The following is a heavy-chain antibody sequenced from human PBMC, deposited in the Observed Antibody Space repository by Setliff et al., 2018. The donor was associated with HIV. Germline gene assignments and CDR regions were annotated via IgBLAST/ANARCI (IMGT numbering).Heavy chain of an antibody. Sequence: ASVKVSCKASGYNFTIFGITWVRQAPGQGLEWMGWISAYNGNTNYAQKLQGRITLTIDTVTTTAYMDLRSLRSDDTAVYYCARAVVRGVIPTNWGQGTLVTVSS. V-gene: IGHV1-18*01. CDR3: ARAVVRGVIPTN. CDR2: ISAYNGNT. CDR1: GYNFTIFG. J-gene: IGHJ4*02. D-gene: IGHD3-10*01.